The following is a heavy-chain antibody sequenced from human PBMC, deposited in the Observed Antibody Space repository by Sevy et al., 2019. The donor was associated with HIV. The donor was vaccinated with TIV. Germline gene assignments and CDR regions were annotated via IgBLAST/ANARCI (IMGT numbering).Heavy chain of an antibody. CDR2: INPHNGNT. V-gene: IGHV1-18*01. D-gene: IGHD3-22*01. Sequence: ASVKVSCKASGYTFTNHGISWVRQAPGQWLEWMGWINPHNGNTMYAQKLQGRVTMTTDTSTNTAYMEVRSLRSDDTAVYYCAREGTLVTMIIWGQGTLVTVSS. CDR3: AREGTLVTMII. J-gene: IGHJ4*02. CDR1: GYTFTNHG.